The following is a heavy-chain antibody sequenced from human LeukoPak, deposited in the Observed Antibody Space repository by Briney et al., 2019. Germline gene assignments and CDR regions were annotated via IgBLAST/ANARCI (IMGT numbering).Heavy chain of an antibody. V-gene: IGHV3-23*01. J-gene: IGHJ6*04. CDR1: GFTFSQYG. D-gene: IGHD3-10*02. CDR2: ISASGGSA. Sequence: GGSLRLSCVVSGFTFSQYGISWVRQAPGKGLEWVSGISASGGSAHYADSVKGRFTISRDNSKNTLYLQMNSLRVEDTAVYYCAELGITMIGGVWGKGTTVTISS. CDR3: AELGITMIGGV.